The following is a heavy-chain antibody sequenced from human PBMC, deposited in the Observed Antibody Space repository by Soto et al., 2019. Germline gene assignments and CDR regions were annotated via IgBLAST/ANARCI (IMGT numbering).Heavy chain of an antibody. J-gene: IGHJ4*02. Sequence: GGSLRLSCAASGFTFSSYGMHWVRQAPGKGLEWVAVISYDGSNKYYADSVKGRFTISRDNSKNTLYLQMNSLRAEDTAVYYCAKGHRTYYYDSSGYRNTLAVDYWGQGTLVTVSS. D-gene: IGHD3-22*01. CDR1: GFTFSSYG. CDR3: AKGHRTYYYDSSGYRNTLAVDY. V-gene: IGHV3-30*18. CDR2: ISYDGSNK.